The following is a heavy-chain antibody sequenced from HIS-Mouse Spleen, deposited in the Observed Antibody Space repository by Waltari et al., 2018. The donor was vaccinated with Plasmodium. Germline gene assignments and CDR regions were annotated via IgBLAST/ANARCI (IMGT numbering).Heavy chain of an antibody. Sequence: QVQLVQSGAEVKKPGDSVKVSCKASGYTFTSYYMHWVRQAPGQRLEWMGIINPSGGSTNDAKRYQGGVTMTRDTSTSTVYMELSSLRSEDTAVYYCARTAVPYWYFDLWGRGTLVTVSS. CDR2: INPSGGST. CDR3: ARTAVPYWYFDL. J-gene: IGHJ2*01. V-gene: IGHV1-46*03. CDR1: GYTFTSYY.